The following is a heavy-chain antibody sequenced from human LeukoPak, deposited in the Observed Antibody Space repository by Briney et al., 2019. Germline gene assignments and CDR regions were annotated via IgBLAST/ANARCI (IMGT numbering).Heavy chain of an antibody. V-gene: IGHV4-34*01. J-gene: IGHJ4*02. CDR1: GGSFSGYY. CDR3: ARRILPFDY. Sequence: PSETLSLTCAVYGGSFSGYYWSWIRQPPGKGLEWIGEINHSGSTNYNPSLKSRVTISVDTSKSQFSLKLSSVTAADTAVYYCARRILPFDYWGQGTLVTVSS. CDR2: INHSGST.